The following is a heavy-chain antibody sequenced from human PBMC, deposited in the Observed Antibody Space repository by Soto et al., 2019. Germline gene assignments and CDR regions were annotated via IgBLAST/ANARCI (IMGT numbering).Heavy chain of an antibody. CDR2: IQSGGTT. J-gene: IGHJ6*04. V-gene: IGHV3-66*01. CDR3: ARDDVLCDGGRCYGRPLDV. CDR1: GFTVSSKY. Sequence: EVQLLESGGGLVQPGGSLRLSCAASGFTVSSKYMTWVRQAPGKGLEWVSLIQSGGTTYYSDSLKGRFTISRDTSENTLNLQMDSLRVEGTAVYYCARDDVLCDGGRCYGRPLDVWGKGTTVTVSS. D-gene: IGHD2-15*01.